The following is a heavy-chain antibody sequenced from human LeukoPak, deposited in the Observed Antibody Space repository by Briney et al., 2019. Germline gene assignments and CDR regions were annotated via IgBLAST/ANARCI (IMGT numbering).Heavy chain of an antibody. CDR3: ARQRGSNGSYSQYYFDY. CDR1: GYSFTSYW. CDR2: IYPGDSDT. V-gene: IGHV5-51*01. D-gene: IGHD1-26*01. J-gene: IGHJ4*02. Sequence: GESLKISCKGSGYSFTSYWIGWVRQMPGKGLEWMGIIYPGDSDTRYSPSFQGQVTISADKSISTAYLQWSSLKASDTAMYYCARQRGSNGSYSQYYFDYWGQGTLVTVSS.